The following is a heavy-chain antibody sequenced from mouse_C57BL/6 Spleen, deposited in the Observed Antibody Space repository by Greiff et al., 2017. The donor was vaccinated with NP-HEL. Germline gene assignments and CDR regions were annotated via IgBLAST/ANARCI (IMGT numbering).Heavy chain of an antibody. J-gene: IGHJ4*01. Sequence: QVQLKESGPGLVAPSQSLSITCTVSGFSLTSYGVHWVRQPPGKGLEWLVVIWSDGSTTYNSALKSRLSNSKDNSKSQVFLKMNSLQTDDTAMYYCARQGSNFRDYAMDYWGQGTSVTVSS. V-gene: IGHV2-6-1*01. CDR1: GFSLTSYG. CDR3: ARQGSNFRDYAMDY. D-gene: IGHD2-5*01. CDR2: IWSDGST.